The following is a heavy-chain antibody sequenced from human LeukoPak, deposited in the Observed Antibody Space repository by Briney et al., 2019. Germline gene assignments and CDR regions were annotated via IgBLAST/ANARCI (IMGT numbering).Heavy chain of an antibody. CDR1: GFTFSSYA. CDR2: ISGSGGST. Sequence: GGSLRLSCAASGFTFSSYAMSWVRQAPGKGLEWVSAISGSGGSTYYADSVKGRFTISRDNSKNTLYLQMNSLRAEDTAVYYCAKSTDYYDSSGWGFDYWGQGTLVTVSS. D-gene: IGHD3-22*01. CDR3: AKSTDYYDSSGWGFDY. J-gene: IGHJ4*02. V-gene: IGHV3-23*01.